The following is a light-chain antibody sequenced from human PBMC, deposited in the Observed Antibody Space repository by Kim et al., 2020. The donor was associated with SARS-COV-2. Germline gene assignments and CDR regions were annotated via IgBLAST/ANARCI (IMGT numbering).Light chain of an antibody. CDR2: RNI. CDR1: NIGSQN. CDR3: QVWDSNTAL. V-gene: IGLV3-9*01. Sequence: VALGQTARITCGGNNIGSQNVHWYQQKPGQAPVLVIYRNINRPSGIPERFSGSNSGNTATLTITRAQVGDEAGYYCQVWDSNTALFGGGTQLTVL. J-gene: IGLJ3*02.